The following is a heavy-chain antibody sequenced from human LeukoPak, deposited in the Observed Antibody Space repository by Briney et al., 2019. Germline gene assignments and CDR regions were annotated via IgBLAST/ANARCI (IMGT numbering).Heavy chain of an antibody. V-gene: IGHV3-23*01. CDR3: AKAHGGSYHSGID. J-gene: IGHJ4*02. CDR2: LSGTTGST. CDR1: GFTFSNFA. D-gene: IGHD2-8*01. Sequence: GGSLRLSCAASGFTFSNFAMSWVRQAPGKGLEWVSALSGTTGSTFYADPVKGRFTISRDNSKNTLYLQLNSLRVEDTAEYYCAKAHGGSYHSGIDWGQGTLVIVPS.